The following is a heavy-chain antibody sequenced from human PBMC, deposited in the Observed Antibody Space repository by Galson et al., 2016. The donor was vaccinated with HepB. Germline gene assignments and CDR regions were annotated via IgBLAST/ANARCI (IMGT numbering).Heavy chain of an antibody. J-gene: IGHJ5*02. Sequence: SETLSLTCTVSGDSISSVGRHWGWFRQSPGMGLEYIGSIHSSGTSYYNPSLTSRVTVSADTSRNQFFLSLTSVTAADTAIYYCAREDGSGFDWFDPWGQGTLVTVSS. CDR1: GDSISSVGRH. CDR2: IHSSGTS. V-gene: IGHV4-39*02. D-gene: IGHD3-10*01. CDR3: AREDGSGFDWFDP.